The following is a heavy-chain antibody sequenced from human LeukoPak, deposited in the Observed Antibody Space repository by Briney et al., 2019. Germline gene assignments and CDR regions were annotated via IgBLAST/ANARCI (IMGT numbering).Heavy chain of an antibody. CDR1: GGSISSGGYS. V-gene: IGHV4-30-2*01. CDR2: NYHSGST. Sequence: SETLSLTCAVSGGSISSGGYSWSWIRQPPGKGLEWIGYNYHSGSTYYNPSLKSRVTISVDRSKNQFSLKLSSVTAADTAVYYCARGGYCSGGSCYSFWYFDLWGRGTLVTVSS. CDR3: ARGGYCSGGSCYSFWYFDL. D-gene: IGHD2-15*01. J-gene: IGHJ2*01.